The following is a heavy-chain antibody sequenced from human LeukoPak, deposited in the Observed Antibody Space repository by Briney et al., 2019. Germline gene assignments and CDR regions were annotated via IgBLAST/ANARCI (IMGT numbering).Heavy chain of an antibody. Sequence: SETLSLTCTVSGGSVSSDSCFWSWIRQPPGKGLEWIGYVHYSGGTTYSPSLESRVTISADTSKNQFSLKLNSVTAADTAVYYCAKPPLSSGWVTPYYFDSWGQGTLVTVSS. CDR3: AKPPLSSGWVTPYYFDS. CDR2: VHYSGGT. V-gene: IGHV4-61*01. J-gene: IGHJ4*02. CDR1: GGSVSSDSCF. D-gene: IGHD6-19*01.